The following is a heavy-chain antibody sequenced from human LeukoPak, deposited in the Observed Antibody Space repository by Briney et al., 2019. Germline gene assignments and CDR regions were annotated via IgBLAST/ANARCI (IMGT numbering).Heavy chain of an antibody. V-gene: IGHV3-48*01. J-gene: IGHJ4*02. CDR2: ISSSSSTI. CDR3: ATGKYYDSSGPPEHFDY. CDR1: GFTFSSYS. D-gene: IGHD3-22*01. Sequence: GGSLRLSCAASGFTFSSYSMNWVRQAPGKGLEWVSYISSSSSTIYYADSVKGRFTISRDNAKNSLYLQMNSLRAEDTAVYYCATGKYYDSSGPPEHFDYWGQGTLVTVSP.